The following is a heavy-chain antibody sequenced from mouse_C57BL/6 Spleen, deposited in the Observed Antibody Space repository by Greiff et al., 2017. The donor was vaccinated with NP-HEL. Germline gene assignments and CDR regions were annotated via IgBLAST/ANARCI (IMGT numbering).Heavy chain of an antibody. D-gene: IGHD2-1*01. CDR3: TRWEFLYGNYGDDYYAMDY. J-gene: IGHJ4*01. CDR2: IYPGSGST. V-gene: IGHV1-55*01. Sequence: QVQLQQPGAELVKPGASVKMSCKASGYTFTSYWIPWVKQRPGQGLEWIGDIYPGSGSTNTNEKFKSKATLTVDTSSSTAYQQLSILTTEDSAVYYCTRWEFLYGNYGDDYYAMDYWGQGTSVTVSS. CDR1: GYTFTSYW.